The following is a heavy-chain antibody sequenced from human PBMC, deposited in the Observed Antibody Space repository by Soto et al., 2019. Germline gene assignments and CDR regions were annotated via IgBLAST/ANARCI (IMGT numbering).Heavy chain of an antibody. CDR2: VYHGGNT. J-gene: IGHJ3*01. D-gene: IGHD2-15*01. CDR3: ARARWYDAFNV. Sequence: SAALSRTRAVACFSIISGNYLGGIRKHPGKGLEWIGSVYHGGNTYCSPSLKSRVSISIDLSKNQFSLKLTSVTAADTAAYYCARARWYDAFNVWGQGTVVTVSS. CDR1: CFSIISGNY. V-gene: IGHV4-38-2*01.